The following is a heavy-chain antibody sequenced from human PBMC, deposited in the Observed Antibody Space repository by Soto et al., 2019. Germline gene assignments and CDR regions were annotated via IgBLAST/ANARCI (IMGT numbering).Heavy chain of an antibody. D-gene: IGHD3-22*01. J-gene: IGHJ3*02. CDR3: ARDTYYYDSSVHFSAEAFDI. Sequence: EVQLVESGGGLVQPGGSLRLSCAASGFTSSSYWIHWVRQAPGKGLVWVSRISNDGSSTNYADSVKGRFTISRDNAKNTVYLQMNSLRAEETAVWYCARDTYYYDSSVHFSAEAFDIVGQGTMVTVSS. CDR2: ISNDGSST. CDR1: GFTSSSYW. V-gene: IGHV3-74*01.